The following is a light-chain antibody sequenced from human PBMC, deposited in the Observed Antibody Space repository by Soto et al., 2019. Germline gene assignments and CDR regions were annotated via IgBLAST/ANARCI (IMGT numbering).Light chain of an antibody. CDR1: SSDIGSYNF. CDR3: SSCSSTSTTL. Sequence: QSALTQPASVSGSPGQSITISCTGTSSDIGSYNFVSWYQQYPGKAPKLIIFDVSNRPSGISNRFFGSKSGNTASLIISGLQAEDEADYYCSSCSSTSTTLFSGGTKLTVL. CDR2: DVS. V-gene: IGLV2-14*01. J-gene: IGLJ2*01.